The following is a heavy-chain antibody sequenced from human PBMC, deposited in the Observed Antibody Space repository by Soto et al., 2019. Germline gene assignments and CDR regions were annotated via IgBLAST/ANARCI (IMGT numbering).Heavy chain of an antibody. CDR3: ARGCIAACNWFDP. J-gene: IGHJ5*02. Sequence: SETLSLTCAVYGGSFSGYYWSWIRQPPGKGLEWIGEINHSGSTNYNPSLKSRVTISVDTSKNQFSLKLSSVTAADTAVYYCARGCIAACNWFDPWGQGTLVTVSS. D-gene: IGHD6-6*01. CDR1: GGSFSGYY. CDR2: INHSGST. V-gene: IGHV4-34*01.